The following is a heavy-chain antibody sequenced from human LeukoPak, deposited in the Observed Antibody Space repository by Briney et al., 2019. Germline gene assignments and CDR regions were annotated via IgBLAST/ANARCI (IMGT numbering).Heavy chain of an antibody. V-gene: IGHV3-23*01. CDR1: GFTFNYHA. J-gene: IGHJ4*02. CDR2: ITAAGNVP. D-gene: IGHD4-17*01. CDR3: ARDRDYPRDQFDY. Sequence: GGSLRLSCAASGFTFNYHAMAWVRQAPGQGLEWVSTITAAGNVPWYSDSVRGRFTISRDNSENTVYLQMNGLRVEDTARYYCARDRDYPRDQFDYWGQGTVVSVSS.